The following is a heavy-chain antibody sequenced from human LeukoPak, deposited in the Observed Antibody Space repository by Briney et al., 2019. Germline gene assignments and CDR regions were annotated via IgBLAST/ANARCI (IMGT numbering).Heavy chain of an antibody. CDR2: ISSSSSTI. Sequence: GGSLRLSCAASGFTFSSYSMNWVRQAPGKGLEWVSYISSSSSTIYYADSVKGRFTISRDNAKNSPYLQMNSLRAEDTAVYYCARDGGSSSQAGNDYWGQGTLVTVSS. V-gene: IGHV3-48*04. CDR3: ARDGGSSSQAGNDY. D-gene: IGHD6-6*01. J-gene: IGHJ4*02. CDR1: GFTFSSYS.